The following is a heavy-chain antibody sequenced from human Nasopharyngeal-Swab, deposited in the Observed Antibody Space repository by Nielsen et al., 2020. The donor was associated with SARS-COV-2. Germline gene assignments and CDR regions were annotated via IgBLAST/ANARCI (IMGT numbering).Heavy chain of an antibody. J-gene: IGHJ3*02. CDR2: ISSSGSTI. Sequence: VRQSPGKGLEWVSYISSSGSTIYYADSVKGRFTISRDNAKNSLYLQMNSLRAEDTAVYYCAKEGAFDIWGQGTMVTVSS. CDR3: AKEGAFDI. V-gene: IGHV3-11*04.